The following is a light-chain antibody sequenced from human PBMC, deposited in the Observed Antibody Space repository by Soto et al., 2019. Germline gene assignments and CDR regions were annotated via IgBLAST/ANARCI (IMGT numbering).Light chain of an antibody. CDR1: QSVSSNY. CDR2: GAS. Sequence: EIVLTQSPGTLSLSPGERATLSCRASQSVSSNYLAWYQQKPGQAPRLIISGASSRTTGIPDRFSGSGSGTDCTLSISRLEPEDFAVYYCQQYGGSPPTFGGGTQVDI. CDR3: QQYGGSPPT. J-gene: IGKJ4*01. V-gene: IGKV3-20*01.